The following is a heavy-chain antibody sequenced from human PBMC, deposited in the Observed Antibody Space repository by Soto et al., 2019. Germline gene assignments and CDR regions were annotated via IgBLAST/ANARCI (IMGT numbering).Heavy chain of an antibody. Sequence: QVQLQESGPGLVKPSQTLSLTCTVSGGSISSGGYYWSWIRQHPGKGLEWIGYIYYSGSTYYNPSLKSQVTRSVDTSKNQFSRKLSSVSAANTAVYYCARDNRPYGSGSGGSFDYWGQGTLVTVSS. D-gene: IGHD3-10*01. V-gene: IGHV4-31*01. CDR1: GGSISSGGYY. CDR3: ARDNRPYGSGSGGSFDY. CDR2: IYYSGST. J-gene: IGHJ4*02.